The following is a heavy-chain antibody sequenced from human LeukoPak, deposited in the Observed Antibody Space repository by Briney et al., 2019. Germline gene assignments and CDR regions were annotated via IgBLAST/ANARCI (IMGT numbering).Heavy chain of an antibody. Sequence: PGGSLRLSCVASGFTFSSYAMDWVRQAPGKGLEWGSAISGSGGNTYYADSVKGRFTISRDHSKTTLFLQMNSLRAEDTAVYYCAKDLHDYGNYVGWFDSWGQGTLVTVSS. J-gene: IGHJ5*01. CDR1: GFTFSSYA. V-gene: IGHV3-23*01. D-gene: IGHD4-11*01. CDR3: AKDLHDYGNYVGWFDS. CDR2: ISGSGGNT.